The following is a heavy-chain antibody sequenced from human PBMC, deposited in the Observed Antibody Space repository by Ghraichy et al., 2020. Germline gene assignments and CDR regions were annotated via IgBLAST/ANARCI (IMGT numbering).Heavy chain of an antibody. D-gene: IGHD4-17*01. J-gene: IGHJ4*02. CDR3: AGGYGDYGGYGH. V-gene: IGHV4-59*01. CDR2: IYHSGST. Sequence: ETLSLTCTVSSGSISSYYWSWIRQPPGKGLEWIGCIYHSGSTIYNPSLKSRVAISVDTSKNQFSLKLSSLAPADTAVYYCAGGYGDYGGYGHWGQGALVTVSS. CDR1: SGSISSYY.